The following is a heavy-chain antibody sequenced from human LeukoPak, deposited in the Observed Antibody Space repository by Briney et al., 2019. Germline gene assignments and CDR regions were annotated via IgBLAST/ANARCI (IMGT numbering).Heavy chain of an antibody. J-gene: IGHJ4*02. CDR1: GGTFSSYA. D-gene: IGHD2-2*01. Sequence: SVKVFCKASGGTFSSYAISWVRQAPGQGLEWMGGIIPIFGTANYAQKFQGRVTITADESTSTAYMELSSLRSEDTAVYYCASPYCSSTSCYAPFDYWGQGTLVTVSS. V-gene: IGHV1-69*13. CDR2: IIPIFGTA. CDR3: ASPYCSSTSCYAPFDY.